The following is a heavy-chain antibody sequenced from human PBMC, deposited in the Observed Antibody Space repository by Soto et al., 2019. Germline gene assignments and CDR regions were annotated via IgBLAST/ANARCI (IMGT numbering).Heavy chain of an antibody. J-gene: IGHJ4*02. CDR1: GFTFNNYW. CDR3: TSITSLAGVY. V-gene: IGHV3-7*05. CDR2: IKQDGNEK. Sequence: EVQLVESGGALVQPGESLRLSCAVSGFTFNNYWMSWVRQAPGKGLEWVANIKQDGNEKYYVDSVKGRFTISRDNAKNSLYLQMNSLRAEDTAVYYCTSITSLAGVYWGQGTLVTVSS. D-gene: IGHD3-10*01.